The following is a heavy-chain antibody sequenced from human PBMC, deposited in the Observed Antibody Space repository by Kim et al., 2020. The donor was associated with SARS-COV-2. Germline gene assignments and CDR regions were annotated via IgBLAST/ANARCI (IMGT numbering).Heavy chain of an antibody. CDR1: GYSFTSYW. D-gene: IGHD6-13*01. V-gene: IGHV5-51*01. CDR2: IYPGDSDT. J-gene: IGHJ6*02. Sequence: GESLKISCKGSGYSFTSYWIGWVRQMPGKGLEWMGIIYPGDSDTRYSPSFQGQVTISADKSISTAYLQWSSLKASDTAMYYCARSLRAAGRPRYYYYGMDVWGQGTTVTVSS. CDR3: ARSLRAAGRPRYYYYGMDV.